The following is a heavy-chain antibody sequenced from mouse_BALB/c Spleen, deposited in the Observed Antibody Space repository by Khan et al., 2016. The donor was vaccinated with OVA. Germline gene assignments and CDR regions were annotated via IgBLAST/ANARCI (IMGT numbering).Heavy chain of an antibody. J-gene: IGHJ2*01. Sequence: VQLQESGAELVKPGASVKMSCKASGYTFTSYTMHWVKQRPGQGLEWIGYINPSSGYTKYNQKFKDKATLTADKSSSTAYMQLSSLTSEDSAVYYCARKSTRASYWGQDTTLTVSS. CDR1: GYTFTSYT. CDR3: ARKSTRASY. V-gene: IGHV1-4*01. CDR2: INPSSGYT. D-gene: IGHD3-1*01.